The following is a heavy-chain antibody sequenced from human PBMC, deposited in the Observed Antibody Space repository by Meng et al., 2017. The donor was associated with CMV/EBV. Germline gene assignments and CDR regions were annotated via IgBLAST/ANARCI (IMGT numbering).Heavy chain of an antibody. CDR2: IGTDSFDI. J-gene: IGHJ4*02. V-gene: IGHV3-21*01. CDR3: ARMTTGGFDY. D-gene: IGHD1-1*01. CDR1: GFTFSSYS. Sequence: LSLTCAASGFTFSSYSMNWVRQAPGKGLEWVSHIGTDSFDIFYADSVKGRFTISRDDAKNSLYLQMTTLRLDDTAVYYCARMTTGGFDYWGQGAPVTVSS.